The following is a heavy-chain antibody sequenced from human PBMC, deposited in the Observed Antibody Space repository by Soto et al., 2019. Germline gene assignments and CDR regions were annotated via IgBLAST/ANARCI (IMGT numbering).Heavy chain of an antibody. CDR3: ARENLTYYYDSSCNTPNYYYYGMDV. Sequence: ASVKVSCKASGGTFSSYAISWVRQAPGQGLEWMGGIIPIFGTANYAQKFQGRVTITADESTSTAYMELSSLRSEDTAVYYCARENLTYYYDSSCNTPNYYYYGMDVWGQGTTVTVAS. V-gene: IGHV1-69*13. CDR1: GGTFSSYA. J-gene: IGHJ6*02. CDR2: IIPIFGTA. D-gene: IGHD3-22*01.